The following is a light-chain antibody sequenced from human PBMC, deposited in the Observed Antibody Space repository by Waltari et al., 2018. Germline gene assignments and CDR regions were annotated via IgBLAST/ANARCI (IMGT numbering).Light chain of an antibody. CDR3: QALGSNRWV. J-gene: IGLJ3*02. Sequence: SYVLTQPPSVSVSPGQTASITCSGDILGSKYASWYQHKAGQSPLLVIYQDINRPSGIPELFSGSKSGNTATLTISGTQAMDDADYYCQALGSNRWVFGGGTKLTVL. CDR1: ILGSKY. CDR2: QDI. V-gene: IGLV3-1*01.